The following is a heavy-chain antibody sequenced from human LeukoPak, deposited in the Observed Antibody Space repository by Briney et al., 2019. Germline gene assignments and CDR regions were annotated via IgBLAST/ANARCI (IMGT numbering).Heavy chain of an antibody. J-gene: IGHJ4*02. CDR3: ARDWYYDFWSDPPNHY. CDR2: IKQDGSEK. D-gene: IGHD3-3*01. V-gene: IGHV3-7*01. CDR1: GFTFSSYW. Sequence: GGSLRLSCAASGFTFSSYWMSWVRQAPGKGLEWVANIKQDGSEKYYVDSVKGRFTISRDNAKNSLYLQMNSLRAEDTAVYYCARDWYYDFWSDPPNHYWGQGTLVTVSS.